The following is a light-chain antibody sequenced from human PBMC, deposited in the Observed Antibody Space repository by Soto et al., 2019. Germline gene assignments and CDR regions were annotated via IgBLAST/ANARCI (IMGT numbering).Light chain of an antibody. CDR2: DVT. J-gene: IGLJ2*01. V-gene: IGLV2-11*01. CDR3: CSYAGSYTML. CDR1: SSDVGIYNY. Sequence: QAVVTQPRSVSGSPGQSVTISCTGTSSDVGIYNYVSWYQQSPGKAPKLIIYDVTKRPSGVPDRFSGSKSGNTASLTISGLQAEDEADYYCCSYAGSYTMLFGGGTQLTVL.